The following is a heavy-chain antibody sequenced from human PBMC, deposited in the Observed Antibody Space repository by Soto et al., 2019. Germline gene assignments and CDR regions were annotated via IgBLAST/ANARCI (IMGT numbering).Heavy chain of an antibody. J-gene: IGHJ6*02. CDR1: GFSLSTSGVG. CDR2: FYWDVAK. Sequence: QITLKESGPTLVKPTQTLTLTCTFSGFSLSTSGVGVGWIRPPPGKALEWLAPFYWDVAKRYSPSLKSRLTITTDTSKNQVVPTTTNMDPVDTATYYCAHTLAPDGMDVWGQGTTVTVSS. CDR3: AHTLAPDGMDV. V-gene: IGHV2-5*02.